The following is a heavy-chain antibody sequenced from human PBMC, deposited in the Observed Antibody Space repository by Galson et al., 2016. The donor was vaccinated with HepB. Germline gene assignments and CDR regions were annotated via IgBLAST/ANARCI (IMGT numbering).Heavy chain of an antibody. CDR2: IYLDGNT. CDR3: AGGWGHVYAGGALDL. D-gene: IGHD2-2*01. CDR1: GFSVSSHY. Sequence: SLRLSCAASGFSVSSHYMTWVRQAPGKGLEWVSVIYLDGNTYYAGSAKGRFTISRDDSKNTFYLQMNGLRVEDTALYYCAGGWGHVYAGGALDLWGQGTMVIVS. V-gene: IGHV3-53*01. J-gene: IGHJ3*01.